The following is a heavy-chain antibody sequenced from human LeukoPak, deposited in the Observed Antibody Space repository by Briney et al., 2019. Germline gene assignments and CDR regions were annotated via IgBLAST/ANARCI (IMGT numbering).Heavy chain of an antibody. V-gene: IGHV4-34*01. CDR1: GGSISSYY. Sequence: SETLSLTCTVSGGSISSYYWSWIRQPPGKGLEWIGEINHSGSTNYNPSLKSRVTISVDTSKNQFSLKLSSVTAADTAVYYCASAYSGYDQRLIQYDYWGQGTLVTVSS. CDR3: ASAYSGYDQRLIQYDY. J-gene: IGHJ4*02. D-gene: IGHD5-12*01. CDR2: INHSGST.